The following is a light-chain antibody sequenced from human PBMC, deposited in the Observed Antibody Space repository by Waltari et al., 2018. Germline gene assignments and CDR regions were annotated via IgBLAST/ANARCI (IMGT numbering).Light chain of an antibody. CDR3: CSYVGSYTFV. CDR1: SSDVGSYNF. Sequence: QSALTQPRSVSGSPGQSVTISCSGTSSDVGSYNFVSWYQQHPGNAPKLLIYDVVKRPSGVPDRFSGSKSGNTASLTISGLQTEDESDYYCCSYVGSYTFVFGGGTQLTVL. CDR2: DVV. V-gene: IGLV2-11*01. J-gene: IGLJ7*01.